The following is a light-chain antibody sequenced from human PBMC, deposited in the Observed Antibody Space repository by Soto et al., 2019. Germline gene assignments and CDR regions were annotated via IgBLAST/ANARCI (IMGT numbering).Light chain of an antibody. V-gene: IGLV2-23*02. CDR1: TSDVGNYKF. J-gene: IGLJ2*01. Sequence: QSVLTQPASVSGAPGQSVTISCSGTTSDVGNYKFVSWYQHLPGKVPRLLIYGDIKRPSGVSNRFSGSKSGNTASLTISGLQTEDEANYYCFSYAGYNTFIFGGGTKLTVL. CDR3: FSYAGYNTFI. CDR2: GDI.